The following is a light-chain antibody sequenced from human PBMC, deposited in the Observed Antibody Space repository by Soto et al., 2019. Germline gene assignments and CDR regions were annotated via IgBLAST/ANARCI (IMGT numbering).Light chain of an antibody. J-gene: IGKJ1*01. V-gene: IGKV3-15*01. CDR2: CAS. CDR3: QHYSTWLWT. Sequence: EIVMTQSPATLSVSPGERATLSCRASQSVDSKLAWYQQKPGQGPRLLIYCASSRATGIPARFSGSGSGTEFTLTISSLQSEDFAVYYCQHYSTWLWTFGQGTKVEIK. CDR1: QSVDSK.